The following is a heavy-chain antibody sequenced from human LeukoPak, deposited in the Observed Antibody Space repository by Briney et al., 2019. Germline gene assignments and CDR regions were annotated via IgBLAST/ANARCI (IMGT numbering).Heavy chain of an antibody. V-gene: IGHV3-21*01. J-gene: IGHJ6*02. CDR3: ARLRYYGMDV. CDR1: GFTLRSYT. Sequence: GGSLRLSCAASGFTLRSYTMNWVRQAPGKGLEWVSSIGISSNKIYYADSVKGRFIISRDNAKNSVYLQMNSLRAEDTAVYYCARLRYYGMDVWGQGTTVTVSS. CDR2: IGISSNKI.